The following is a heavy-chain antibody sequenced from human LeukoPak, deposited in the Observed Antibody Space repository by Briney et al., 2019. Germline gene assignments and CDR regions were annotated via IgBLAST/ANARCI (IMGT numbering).Heavy chain of an antibody. Sequence: SETLSLTCTVSGGSISSYYWSWIRQPAGKGLEWIGRIYTSGSTNYNPSLKSRVTMSVDTSKNQFSLKLSSVTAADTAVYYCAREYYYDSSGYYSDYNYFDHWGQGTLVTVSS. D-gene: IGHD3-22*01. J-gene: IGHJ4*02. V-gene: IGHV4-4*07. CDR1: GGSISSYY. CDR3: AREYYYDSSGYYSDYNYFDH. CDR2: IYTSGST.